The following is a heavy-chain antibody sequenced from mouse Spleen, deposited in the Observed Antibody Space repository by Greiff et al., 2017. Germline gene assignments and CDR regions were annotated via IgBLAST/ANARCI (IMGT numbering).Heavy chain of an antibody. CDR1: GFNIKDYY. J-gene: IGHJ4*01. CDR2: IDPENGDT. CDR3: NAKGYYGSSYEAMDY. V-gene: IGHV14-4*02. Sequence: VHVKQSGAELVRSGASVKLSCTASGFNIKDYYMHWVKQRPEQGLEWIGWIDPENGDTEYAPKFQGKATMTADTSSNTAYLQLSSLTSEDTAVYYCNAKGYYGSSYEAMDYWGQGTSVTVSS. D-gene: IGHD1-1*01.